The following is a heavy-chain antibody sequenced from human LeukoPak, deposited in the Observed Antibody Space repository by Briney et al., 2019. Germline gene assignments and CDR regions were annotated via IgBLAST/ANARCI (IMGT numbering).Heavy chain of an antibody. CDR3: ARGSGSYFLFGS. V-gene: IGHV4-38-2*02. J-gene: IGHJ4*02. Sequence: PSETLSHTCTVSGYSISSGYYWGWIRQPPGKRLEGIGSISHSEGPFFNASLKSRVTMSLDASKNQFSLKLGSVTAADTAVYFCARGSGSYFLFGSWGQGTLVTVSS. CDR1: GYSISSGYY. D-gene: IGHD3-10*01. CDR2: ISHSEGP.